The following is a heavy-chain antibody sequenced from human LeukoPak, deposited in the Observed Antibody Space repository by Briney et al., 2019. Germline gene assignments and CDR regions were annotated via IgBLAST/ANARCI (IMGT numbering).Heavy chain of an antibody. V-gene: IGHV3-23*01. Sequence: GGSLRLSGAVSGITRSNYGMSWVRQAPGQGLEWVAGISDSGSRTNYADSGKGRFTISRDNPKNTLYLQMNSLRAETTAVYFCAKRGVVIRVILVGFHKQAYYFDSWGQGALVTVSS. D-gene: IGHD3-22*01. J-gene: IGHJ4*02. CDR3: AKRGVVIRVILVGFHKQAYYFDS. CDR1: GITRSNYG. CDR2: ISDSGSRT.